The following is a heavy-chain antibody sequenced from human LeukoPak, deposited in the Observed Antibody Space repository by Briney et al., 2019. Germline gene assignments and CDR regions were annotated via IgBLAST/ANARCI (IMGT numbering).Heavy chain of an antibody. V-gene: IGHV4-39*02. Sequence: SETLSLTCTVSGGSISSSSYYWGWIRQPPGKGLEWIGSIYYSGSTYYNPSLKSRVTISVDTSKNQFSLKLSSVTAADTAVYYCARDPADITYSGSYVHMDEYFQHWGQGTLVTVSS. CDR2: IYYSGST. CDR3: ARDPADITYSGSYVHMDEYFQH. CDR1: GGSISSSSYY. J-gene: IGHJ1*01. D-gene: IGHD1-26*01.